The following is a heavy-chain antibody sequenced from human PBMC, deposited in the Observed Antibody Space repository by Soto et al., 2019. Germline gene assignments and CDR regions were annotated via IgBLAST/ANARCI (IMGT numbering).Heavy chain of an antibody. V-gene: IGHV4-4*02. CDR3: ARTVVAAYYYNYYFLDV. CDR1: SDSIKTISL. D-gene: IGHD3-22*01. CDR2: ISQTGST. J-gene: IGHJ6*03. Sequence: PSETPSPTRAVSSDSIKTISLWAWVPQPPGEGLEWIGEISQTGSTSYNPSLKSRVTISVDKSKNQFSLRLSSVTAADTAVYYCARTVVAAYYYNYYFLDVWGKGTTVTVSS.